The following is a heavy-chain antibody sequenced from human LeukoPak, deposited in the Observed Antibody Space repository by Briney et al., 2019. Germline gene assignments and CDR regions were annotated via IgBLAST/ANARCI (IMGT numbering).Heavy chain of an antibody. J-gene: IGHJ4*02. Sequence: GGSLRLSCAASGFTFNSYAMTWVRQAPGKGLEWVSLINDSGGTIYYADSVKGRFTISRDNSKNTLYLQMNSLRADDTAVYYCARETPGSRVFDSWGQGTLVTVSS. CDR2: INDSGGTI. CDR1: GFTFNSYA. V-gene: IGHV3-23*01. D-gene: IGHD1-14*01. CDR3: ARETPGSRVFDS.